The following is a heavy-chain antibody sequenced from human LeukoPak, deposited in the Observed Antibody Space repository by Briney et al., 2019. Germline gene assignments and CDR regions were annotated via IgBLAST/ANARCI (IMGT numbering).Heavy chain of an antibody. V-gene: IGHV3-15*01. D-gene: IGHD2-21*01. CDR2: IKSKIHGGTT. J-gene: IGHJ6*02. Sequence: GGSLRLSCAGSGFTFSSAWMSWVRQAPGKGLEWVGRIKSKIHGGTTDYAAPVEGRFTISRDDAKDTLFLQMNSLKTEDTGVYYCSTDSLWQAHYSYYYGMDVWGQGTTVTVSS. CDR1: GFTFSSAW. CDR3: STDSLWQAHYSYYYGMDV.